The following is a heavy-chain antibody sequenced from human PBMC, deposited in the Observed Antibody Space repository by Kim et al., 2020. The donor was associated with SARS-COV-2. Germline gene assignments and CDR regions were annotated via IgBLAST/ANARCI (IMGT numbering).Heavy chain of an antibody. CDR2: ITWNSDSM. V-gene: IGHV3-9*01. D-gene: IGHD3-3*01. J-gene: IGHJ4*02. Sequence: GGSLRLSCAASGFTFGVYSMHWVRKAPGKGLEWVSGITWNSDSMGYADSVKGRFTISRDNAKNSLYLQMDSLRVEDTALYYCGKDDSGTMEYWGRGTLVT. CDR1: GFTFGVYS. CDR3: GKDDSGTMEY.